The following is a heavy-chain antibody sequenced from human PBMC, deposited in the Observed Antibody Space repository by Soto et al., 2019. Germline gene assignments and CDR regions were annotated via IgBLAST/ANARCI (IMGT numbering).Heavy chain of an antibody. CDR2: ISAYNGNT. J-gene: IGHJ5*02. V-gene: IGHV1-18*01. Sequence: QVQLVQSGAEVKKPGASVKVSCKASGYTFTSYGISWVRQAPGQGLEWMGWISAYNGNTNYAQKLKGRVTMTTDTSTSTAYMVMGSLRSDDTAVYYCALPIGGYCSSTSCLFGWFDPWGQGTLVTVSS. CDR3: ALPIGGYCSSTSCLFGWFDP. D-gene: IGHD2-2*01. CDR1: GYTFTSYG.